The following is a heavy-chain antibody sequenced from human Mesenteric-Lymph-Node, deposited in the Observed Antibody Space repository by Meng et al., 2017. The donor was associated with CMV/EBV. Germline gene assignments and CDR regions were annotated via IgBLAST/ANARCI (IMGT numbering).Heavy chain of an antibody. J-gene: IGHJ4*02. V-gene: IGHV3-66*01. CDR3: ARNYYPDY. CDR2: IYSTGAT. D-gene: IGHD1-7*01. CDR1: GFTVSNNY. Sequence: GGSLRLSCAASGFTVSNNYFYWVRQAPGKGLEWVSVIYSTGATHYADSVKGRFTISRDNSKNTVHLQMNNLRAEDTAVYYCARNYYPDYWGQGTLVTVSS.